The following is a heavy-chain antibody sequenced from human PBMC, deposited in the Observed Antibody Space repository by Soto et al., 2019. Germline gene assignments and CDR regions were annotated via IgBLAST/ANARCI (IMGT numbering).Heavy chain of an antibody. V-gene: IGHV3-21*01. Sequence: EVQLVESGGGLVKPGGSLRLSCVGSGFTFSSYGLHWVRQAPGKGLEWVSSISSRSSYIYYADSVKGRFTISRDNAKRSLFLQMNTLRAEDTAMYYCASGWQLKDYYAMGVWGQGTTVTVSS. D-gene: IGHD1-1*01. CDR3: ASGWQLKDYYAMGV. J-gene: IGHJ6*02. CDR2: ISSRSSYI. CDR1: GFTFSSYG.